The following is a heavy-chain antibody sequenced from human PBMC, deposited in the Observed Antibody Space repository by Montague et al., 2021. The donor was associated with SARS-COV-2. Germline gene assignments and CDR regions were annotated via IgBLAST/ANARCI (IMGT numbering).Heavy chain of an antibody. J-gene: IGHJ6*02. V-gene: IGHV4-34*01. CDR1: GGSFSGNY. CDR2: INHYGST. D-gene: IGHD4-11*01. Sequence: ETLSLTCAVYGGSFSGNYWSWIRQPPGKGLEWIGDINHYGSTNYNPSLKSRVTMSVETSKNQFSLKLSSVTAADTAVYYCARGLPVTTLFYYFGMDVWGQGTTVTVSS. CDR3: ARGLPVTTLFYYFGMDV.